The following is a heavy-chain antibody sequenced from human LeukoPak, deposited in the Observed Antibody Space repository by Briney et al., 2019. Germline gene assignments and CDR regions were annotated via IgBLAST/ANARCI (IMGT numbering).Heavy chain of an antibody. J-gene: IGHJ5*02. Sequence: GGSLRLSCAASGFTFSHHWMHWVRQAPGKGLVWVSHISSDESGTTYADSVKGRFTISRDNRKNTLYLQMNSLRVEDTAMYYCTRNPDGRNWFDPWGQGTLVTVSS. CDR1: GFTFSHHW. D-gene: IGHD1-14*01. V-gene: IGHV3-74*01. CDR3: TRNPDGRNWFDP. CDR2: ISSDESGT.